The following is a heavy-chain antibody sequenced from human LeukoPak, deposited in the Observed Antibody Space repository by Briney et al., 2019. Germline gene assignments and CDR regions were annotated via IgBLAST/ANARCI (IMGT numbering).Heavy chain of an antibody. CDR1: GGSISSYY. CDR3: AREVWFGELLLFDY. CDR2: IYTSGST. J-gene: IGHJ4*02. Sequence: PSETLSLICTVSGGSISSYYWSWIRQPAGKGLEWIGRIYTSGSTNYNPSLKSRVTMSVDTSKNQFSLKLSSVTAADTAVYYCAREVWFGELLLFDYWGQRTLVTVSS. D-gene: IGHD3-10*01. V-gene: IGHV4-4*07.